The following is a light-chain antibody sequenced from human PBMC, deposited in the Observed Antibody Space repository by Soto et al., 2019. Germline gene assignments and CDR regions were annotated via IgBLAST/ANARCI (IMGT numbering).Light chain of an antibody. Sequence: EIARTKSPATLSVSPGERDTLSCRSSLSIGLSLAGYQQRPCQAPRLIIYAASTRATGTPATFSGSGSRTEFTLNIRSLESAAVEVYYSEQYEPWPHLTCGGGTNVEIK. J-gene: IGKJ4*01. CDR1: LSIGLS. CDR3: EQYEPWPHLT. V-gene: IGKV3-15*01. CDR2: AAS.